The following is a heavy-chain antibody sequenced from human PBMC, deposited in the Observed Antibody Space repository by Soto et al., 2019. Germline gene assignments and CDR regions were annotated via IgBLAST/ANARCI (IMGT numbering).Heavy chain of an antibody. Sequence: EVQLVESGGDSVQPGGSLRLTCAASGFTFTRSWLNWVCQAPGKGMEWVGRAKSEINGGAIDYAAPVKGRFTISRDASQNTFYLQMNSLRADDTAVYYCAADLPDWGAYAFDYWGHGTQVTVSS. CDR3: AADLPDWGAYAFDY. J-gene: IGHJ4*01. CDR2: AKSEINGGAI. CDR1: GFTFTRSW. V-gene: IGHV3-15*07. D-gene: IGHD3-16*01.